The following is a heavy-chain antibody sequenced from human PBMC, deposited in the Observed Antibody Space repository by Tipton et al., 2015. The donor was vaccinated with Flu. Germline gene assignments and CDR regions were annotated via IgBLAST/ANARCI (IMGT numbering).Heavy chain of an antibody. CDR3: AREWSAFDI. D-gene: IGHD2-15*01. Sequence: TLSLTCSVSGGSITSYYWSWIRQPSGKGLEWIAFIFHTGSTSYNPSLKSRVSISLDTSRTQFSLKLSSVTAADTAVYYCAREWSAFDIWGQGTMVTVSS. CDR2: IFHTGST. CDR1: GGSITSYY. V-gene: IGHV4-59*01. J-gene: IGHJ3*02.